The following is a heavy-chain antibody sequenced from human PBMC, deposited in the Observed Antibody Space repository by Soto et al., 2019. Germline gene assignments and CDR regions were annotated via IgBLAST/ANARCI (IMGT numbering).Heavy chain of an antibody. D-gene: IGHD3-16*01. J-gene: IGHJ4*02. V-gene: IGHV4-4*02. Sequence: QVQLQESGPGLVKPSGTLSLTCAVSGASISKSNWWGWVRQPPGKGLEWIGEIFHSGSTNYNPSLKSRVTIAVDNSENQLSLSLKSVTAADTAVYYCARVGLIYYFDYWGQGNLVTVSS. CDR2: IFHSGST. CDR1: GASISKSNW. CDR3: ARVGLIYYFDY.